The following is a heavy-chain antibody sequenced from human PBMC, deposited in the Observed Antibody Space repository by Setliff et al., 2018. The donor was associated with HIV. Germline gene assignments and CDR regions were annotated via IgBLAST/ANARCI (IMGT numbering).Heavy chain of an antibody. CDR1: GYSFTNYW. CDR2: IYPDDSDT. D-gene: IGHD1-20*01. CDR3: ARAKNKWNPGDY. Sequence: PGESLKISCMGFGYSFTNYWIARARQMPGKGLEWMGIIYPDDSDTNYSPSFRGQVTMSADKSINTAYLQWDSLKASDSAMYYCARAKNKWNPGDYWGQGTVVT. V-gene: IGHV5-51*01. J-gene: IGHJ4*02.